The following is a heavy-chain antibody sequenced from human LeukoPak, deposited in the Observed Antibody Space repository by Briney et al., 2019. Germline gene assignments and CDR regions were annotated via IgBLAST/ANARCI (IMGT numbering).Heavy chain of an antibody. Sequence: SVKVSCKASGGTFSSYAISWVRQAPGQGVEWMGGIIPIFGTANYAQKFQGRVTITTDESTSTAYMELSSLRSEDTAVYYCASSRTGTTLEVDYWGQGTLVTVSS. CDR1: GGTFSSYA. V-gene: IGHV1-69*05. D-gene: IGHD1-1*01. J-gene: IGHJ4*02. CDR2: IIPIFGTA. CDR3: ASSRTGTTLEVDY.